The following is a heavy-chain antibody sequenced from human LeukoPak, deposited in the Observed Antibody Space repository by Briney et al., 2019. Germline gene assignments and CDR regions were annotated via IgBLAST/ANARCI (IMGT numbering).Heavy chain of an antibody. J-gene: IGHJ4*02. D-gene: IGHD3-22*01. CDR3: VRGGTMVVVVTDDY. CDR1: GFRFSSYA. Sequence: HPGGSLRLSCSASGFRFSSYAMHWVRQAPGKGLEYVSAITSDGGSTYYADSVKGRFIISRDNSKNTLYLQMSSLRAEDTAVYYCVRGGTMVVVVTDDYWGQGTLVAVSS. CDR2: ITSDGGST. V-gene: IGHV3-64D*06.